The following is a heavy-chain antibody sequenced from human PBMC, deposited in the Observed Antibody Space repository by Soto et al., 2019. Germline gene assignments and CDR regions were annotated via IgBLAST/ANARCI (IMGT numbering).Heavy chain of an antibody. D-gene: IGHD3-22*01. V-gene: IGHV4-59*01. CDR2: LYYGRSA. CDR3: ALRSMAVVPEY. CDR1: GDSISSYY. J-gene: IGHJ4*02. Sequence: QVQLQESGPGLVKPSETLSLTCAVSGDSISSYYCMWIRQPPGKGLESIGYLYYGRSANYNPSLKSRVTLSVDTSTNQFSLTLSSMTAGETAVYYCALRSMAVVPEYWGQGTLVTVSS.